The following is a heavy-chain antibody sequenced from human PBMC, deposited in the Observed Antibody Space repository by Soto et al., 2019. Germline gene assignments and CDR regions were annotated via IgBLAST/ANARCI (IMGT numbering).Heavy chain of an antibody. J-gene: IGHJ6*02. CDR1: GFTFGSFA. V-gene: IGHV3-30*04. CDR3: AKDVLYSRDFYYYYGMDV. D-gene: IGHD6-13*01. CDR2: ISYDGSNK. Sequence: PGGSLRLSCAASGFTFGSFAMHWVRQAPGKGLEWVAVISYDGSNKYYADSVKGRFTISRDNSKNTLYLQMNSLRAEDTAVYYCAKDVLYSRDFYYYYGMDVWGQGTTVTVSS.